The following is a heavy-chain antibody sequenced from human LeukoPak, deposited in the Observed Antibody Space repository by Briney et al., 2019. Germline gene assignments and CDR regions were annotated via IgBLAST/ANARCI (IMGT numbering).Heavy chain of an antibody. CDR2: ISAYNGNT. J-gene: IGHJ2*01. Sequence: GASVKVSCKASGYTFTSYGISWVRQAPGQGLEWMGWISAYNGNTNYAQKLQGRVTMTTDTSTSTAYMELRSLRAEDTAVYYCAKDLGVVGRGGWYFDLWGRGTLVTVSS. D-gene: IGHD3-10*01. CDR3: AKDLGVVGRGGWYFDL. CDR1: GYTFTSYG. V-gene: IGHV1-18*01.